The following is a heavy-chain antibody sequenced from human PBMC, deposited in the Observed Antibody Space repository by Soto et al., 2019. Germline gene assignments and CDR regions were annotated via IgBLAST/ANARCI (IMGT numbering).Heavy chain of an antibody. CDR3: ASTSGWYRAFDI. Sequence: HPGGSLRLSCAASGFTCSSYAMHWVRQAPGKGLEWVAVISYDGSNKYYADSVKGRFTISRDNSKNTLYLQMNSLRAEDTAVYYCASTSGWYRAFDIWGQGTMVTVSS. V-gene: IGHV3-30-3*01. CDR2: ISYDGSNK. J-gene: IGHJ3*02. CDR1: GFTCSSYA. D-gene: IGHD6-19*01.